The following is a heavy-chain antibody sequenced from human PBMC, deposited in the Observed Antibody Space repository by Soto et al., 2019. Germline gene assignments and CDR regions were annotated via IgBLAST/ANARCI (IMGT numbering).Heavy chain of an antibody. CDR1: GYNFTRDY. CDR2: IDPSGGST. CDR3: ARDLTGGPTYYDFWSGYSPVDY. J-gene: IGHJ4*02. D-gene: IGHD3-3*01. Sequence: GASVNVSCQASGYNFTRDYMHWVRQAPGQGLEWMGIIDPSGGSTSYAQKFQGRVSMTRDTSTSTVHMDLNSLRSEDTAVYYCARDLTGGPTYYDFWSGYSPVDYWGLGTLVTVSS. V-gene: IGHV1-46*03.